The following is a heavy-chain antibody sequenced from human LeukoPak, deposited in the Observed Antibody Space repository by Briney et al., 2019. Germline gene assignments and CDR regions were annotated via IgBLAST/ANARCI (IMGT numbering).Heavy chain of an antibody. CDR3: ARANRLRWSQGTYDY. V-gene: IGHV1-18*01. J-gene: IGHJ4*02. CDR2: ISAYNGNT. D-gene: IGHD4-23*01. CDR1: GYTFTSYG. Sequence: GASVKVSCKASGYTFTSYGISWVRQAPGQGLEWMGWISAYNGNTNYAQKLQGRVTMTTDTSTSTAYMELRSLRSEDTAVYYCARANRLRWSQGTYDYWGQGTQVTVSS.